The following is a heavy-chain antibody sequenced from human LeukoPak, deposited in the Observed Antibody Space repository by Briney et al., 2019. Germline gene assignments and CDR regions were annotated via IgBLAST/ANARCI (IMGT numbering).Heavy chain of an antibody. V-gene: IGHV4-34*01. CDR3: ARGRRYSSSWYWFDP. Sequence: SETLSLTCAVYGGSFSGYYWSWIRQPPGKGLEWIGEINHSGSTNYNPSLKSRVTISVDTFKNQFSLKLSSVTAADTAVYYCARGRRYSSSWYWFDPWGQGTLVTVSS. CDR1: GGSFSGYY. D-gene: IGHD6-13*01. J-gene: IGHJ5*02. CDR2: INHSGST.